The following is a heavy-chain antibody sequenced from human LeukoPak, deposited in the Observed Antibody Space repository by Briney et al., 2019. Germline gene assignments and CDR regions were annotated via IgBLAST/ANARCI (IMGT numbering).Heavy chain of an antibody. V-gene: IGHV4-34*01. CDR2: INHSGST. CDR3: ARDPVQGSMDV. Sequence: PSETLSLTCAVYGGSFSGYYWSWIRQPPGKVLEWIGEINHSGSTNYNPSLKSRVTISVDTSKNQFSLKLSSVTAADTAVYYCARDPVQGSMDVWGKGTTVTVSS. J-gene: IGHJ6*03. D-gene: IGHD2-15*01. CDR1: GGSFSGYY.